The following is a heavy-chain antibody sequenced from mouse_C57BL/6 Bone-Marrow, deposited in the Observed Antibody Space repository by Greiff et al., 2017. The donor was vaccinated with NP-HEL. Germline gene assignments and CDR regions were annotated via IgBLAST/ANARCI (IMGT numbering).Heavy chain of an antibody. Sequence: EVQLVESGAELVRPGASVKLSCTASGFNIKDDYMNWVKQRPEPGLEWIGWLDPENGDTEYASKFQGTATITADTSSNTAYLQLSSLTSEDTAVYYCTTIGANWDLFAYWGQGTLVTVSA. CDR1: GFNIKDDY. V-gene: IGHV14-4*01. CDR3: TTIGANWDLFAY. J-gene: IGHJ3*01. D-gene: IGHD4-1*01. CDR2: LDPENGDT.